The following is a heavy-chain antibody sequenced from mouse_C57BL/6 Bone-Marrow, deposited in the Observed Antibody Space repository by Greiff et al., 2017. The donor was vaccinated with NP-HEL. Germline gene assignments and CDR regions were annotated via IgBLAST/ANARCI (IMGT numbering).Heavy chain of an antibody. Sequence: EVKVVESGGGLVQSGRSLRLSCATSGFTFSDSYMEWVRQAPGKGLEWIAASRNKANDYTTEYSASVKGRFIVSRDTSQSILYLQMNALRAEDTAIYYCARDAYYYGSDWDYAMDYWGQGTSVTVSS. CDR3: ARDAYYYGSDWDYAMDY. D-gene: IGHD1-1*01. J-gene: IGHJ4*01. CDR1: GFTFSDSY. CDR2: SRNKANDYTT. V-gene: IGHV7-1*01.